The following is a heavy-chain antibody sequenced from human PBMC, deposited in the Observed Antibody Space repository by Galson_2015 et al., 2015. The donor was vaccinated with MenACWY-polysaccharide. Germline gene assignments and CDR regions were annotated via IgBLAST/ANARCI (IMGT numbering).Heavy chain of an antibody. J-gene: IGHJ4*02. Sequence: SVKVSCKASGYTFTSYEINWVRQAPGQGLEWMGWMNPNSGNIGYAQKFLGKFTMTRDTSIGAAYMELNDLRPGHTAVYYCARAGYKASDYWGQGTLVTVSS. CDR3: ARAGYKASDY. CDR1: GYTFTSYE. D-gene: IGHD5-18*01. V-gene: IGHV1-8*01. CDR2: MNPNSGNI.